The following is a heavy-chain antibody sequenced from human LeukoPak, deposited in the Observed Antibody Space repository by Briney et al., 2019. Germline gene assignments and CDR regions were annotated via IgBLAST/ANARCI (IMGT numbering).Heavy chain of an antibody. CDR3: AGTLRYCSGGSCPTQYYFDY. CDR1: GGSISSYY. Sequence: SETLSLTCTVSGGSISSYYWSWIRQPPGKGLEWIGRIYTSGSTNYNPSLKSRVTISVDTSKNQFSLKLSSVTAADTAVYYCAGTLRYCSGGSCPTQYYFDYWGQGTLVTVSS. V-gene: IGHV4-4*07. J-gene: IGHJ4*02. D-gene: IGHD2-15*01. CDR2: IYTSGST.